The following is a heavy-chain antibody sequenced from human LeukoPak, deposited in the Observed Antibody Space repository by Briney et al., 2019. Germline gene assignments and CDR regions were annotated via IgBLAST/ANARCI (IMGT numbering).Heavy chain of an antibody. V-gene: IGHV4-59*01. CDR1: GGSISTYY. J-gene: IGHJ3*02. CDR3: ARTYCSGGTCYDAFDI. D-gene: IGHD2-15*01. CDR2: IYYSGST. Sequence: SETLSLTCTVSGGSISTYYWSWIRQPPGRGLEWIAYIYYSGSTNYNPSLKSRATISVDTSKNQFSLKLNSVTAADTAVYYCARTYCSGGTCYDAFDIWGQGTMVTVPS.